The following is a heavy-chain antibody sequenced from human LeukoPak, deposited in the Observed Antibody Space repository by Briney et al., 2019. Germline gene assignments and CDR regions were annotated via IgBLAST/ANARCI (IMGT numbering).Heavy chain of an antibody. V-gene: IGHV4-39*07. CDR2: INHSGST. Sequence: SETLSLTCTVSGGSISSGSYYWGWIRQPPGKGLEWIGEINHSGSTNYNPSLKSRVTISVDTSKNQFSLKLSSVTAADTAVYYCARDVTRRIRKYYFDYWGQGTLVTVSS. D-gene: IGHD4-17*01. CDR3: ARDVTRRIRKYYFDY. CDR1: GGSISSGSYY. J-gene: IGHJ4*02.